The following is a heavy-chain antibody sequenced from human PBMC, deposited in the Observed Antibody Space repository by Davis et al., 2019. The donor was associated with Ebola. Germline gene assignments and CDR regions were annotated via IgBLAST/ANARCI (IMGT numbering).Heavy chain of an antibody. CDR1: GFTFTSYG. J-gene: IGHJ6*02. V-gene: IGHV3-33*01. Sequence: GESLKISCAASGFTFTSYGMHWVRQAPGKGLEWVAVIWYDGRNKYYADSVKGRFTISRDNSKNTLYLQMNSLRAEDTAVYYCARDGVPAADIGLYYYYYGMDVWGQGTTVTVSS. CDR2: IWYDGRNK. CDR3: ARDGVPAADIGLYYYYYGMDV. D-gene: IGHD2-2*01.